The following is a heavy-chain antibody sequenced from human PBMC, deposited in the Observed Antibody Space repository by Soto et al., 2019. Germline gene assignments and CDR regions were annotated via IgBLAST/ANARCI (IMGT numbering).Heavy chain of an antibody. CDR1: GFTFSSYA. D-gene: IGHD3-10*01. V-gene: IGHV3-23*01. CDR2: ISGSGGST. J-gene: IGHJ4*02. CDR3: AKRGSGRYYDY. Sequence: EVQLLESGGGLVQPGGSLRLSCAASGFTFSSYAMRWVRQAPGKGLEWVSAISGSGGSTYYADSVKGRSTISRDNSKNTLYLQMNSLRSEDTAVYYCAKRGSGRYYDYWGQGTLVTVSS.